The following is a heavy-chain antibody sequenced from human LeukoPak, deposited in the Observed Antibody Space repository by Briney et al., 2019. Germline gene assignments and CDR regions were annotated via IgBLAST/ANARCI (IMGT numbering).Heavy chain of an antibody. J-gene: IGHJ6*03. CDR2: MYNIGNT. CDR3: ARGVHCTTASCQGSYMDV. D-gene: IGHD2/OR15-2a*01. V-gene: IGHV4-61*02. CDR1: GGSMNNGNYY. Sequence: SQTLPLTCTVSGGSMNNGNYYWTWIRQPAGKALEWIGRMYNIGNTDYNSSLKSRVTMSVDTSKDQFSLKLSSVTAADSAVYYCARGVHCTTASCQGSYMDVWGKGTTVIVSS.